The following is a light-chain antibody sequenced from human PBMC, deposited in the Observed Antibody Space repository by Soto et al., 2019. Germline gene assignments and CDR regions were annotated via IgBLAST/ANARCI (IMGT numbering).Light chain of an antibody. CDR3: ATWDSSLTAGV. J-gene: IGLJ3*02. Sequence: QSALTQPASVSGSPGQSITISCTGTRSNVGSYNFVSWYRQYTGKAPELIIYDNDKRPSGIPDRFSGSKSGTSATLGITGLQTGDEADYYCATWDSSLTAGVFGGGTKLTVL. CDR1: RSNVGSYNF. V-gene: IGLV1-51*01. CDR2: DND.